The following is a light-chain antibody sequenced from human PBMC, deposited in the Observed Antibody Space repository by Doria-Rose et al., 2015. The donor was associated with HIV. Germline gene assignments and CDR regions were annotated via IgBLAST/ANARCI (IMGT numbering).Light chain of an antibody. CDR1: QRFSSTC. V-gene: IGKV3-20*01. CDR2: DGS. Sequence: TQSPGTLSLSPGERATLSCRASQRFSSTCLAWYQQQPGQAPSLLIYDGSTSATGIPDRVSASGSGTDFTLTINRLEPEDFAPYYCLQYGTSWTFGQGTKVEI. J-gene: IGKJ1*01. CDR3: LQYGTSWT.